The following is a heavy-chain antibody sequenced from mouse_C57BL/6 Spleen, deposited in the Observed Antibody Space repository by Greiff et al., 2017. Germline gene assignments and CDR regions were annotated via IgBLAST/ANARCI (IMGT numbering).Heavy chain of an antibody. CDR2: IRHNANGYTT. J-gene: IGHJ1*03. CDR3: GRYIDYYGSSYWYFEG. V-gene: IGHV7-3*01. Sequence: EVMLVESGGGLVQPGGSLSLSCAASGFTFTDYYMSWVRQPPGQALEWLGFIRHNANGYTTEYSASVKGRFTISRDNSQSFLYLQMNALRAEDSATYYCGRYIDYYGSSYWYFEGWGTGTTVTVST. D-gene: IGHD1-1*01. CDR1: GFTFTDYY.